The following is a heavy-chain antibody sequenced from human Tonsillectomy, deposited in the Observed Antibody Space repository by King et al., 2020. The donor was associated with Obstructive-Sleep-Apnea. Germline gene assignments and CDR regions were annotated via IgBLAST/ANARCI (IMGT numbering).Heavy chain of an antibody. J-gene: IGHJ5*02. D-gene: IGHD2-2*01. CDR3: ARAFLGYCSSTSCYWFDP. CDR2: IYYSGGT. Sequence: LQLQESGPGLVKPSETLSLTCTVSGGSISSSSYYWGWIRQPPGKGLEWIGSIYYSGGTYYNPSLKSRVTISVDTSKNQFSLKLSSVTAADTAVYYCARAFLGYCSSTSCYWFDPWAREPWSPSPQ. CDR1: GGSISSSSYY. V-gene: IGHV4-39*07.